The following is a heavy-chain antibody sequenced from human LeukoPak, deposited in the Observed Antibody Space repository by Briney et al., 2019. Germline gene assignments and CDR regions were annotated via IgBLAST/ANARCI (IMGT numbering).Heavy chain of an antibody. V-gene: IGHV1-8*01. D-gene: IGHD1-20*01. J-gene: IGHJ3*02. CDR1: GYTFTSYD. CDR3: ARVRDYNWNDGPAFDI. Sequence: ASVKVSCKASGYTFTSYDINWVRQATGQGLEWMGWMNPNSGNTGYAQKFQGRVTMTRNTSISTAYMELSSLRSEDTAVYYCARVRDYNWNDGPAFDIWGQGIMVTVSS. CDR2: MNPNSGNT.